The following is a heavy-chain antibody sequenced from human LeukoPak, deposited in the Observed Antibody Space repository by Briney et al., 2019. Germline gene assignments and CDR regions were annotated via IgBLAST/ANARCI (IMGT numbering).Heavy chain of an antibody. D-gene: IGHD6-19*01. CDR2: IYYSGDT. V-gene: IGHV4-39*01. Sequence: PSETLSLTCTVSGGSISSTSYYWGWIRQPPGKGLEWIGNIYYSGDTYYNSALKSRVTVSVDTSKNQFSLKLRSVTAADTAVYYCARQWGSGWYGEKYYYYGMDVWGQGTTVTVSS. CDR1: GGSISSTSYY. J-gene: IGHJ6*02. CDR3: ARQWGSGWYGEKYYYYGMDV.